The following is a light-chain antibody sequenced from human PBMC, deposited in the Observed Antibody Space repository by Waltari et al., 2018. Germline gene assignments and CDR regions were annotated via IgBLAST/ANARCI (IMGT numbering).Light chain of an antibody. J-gene: IGLJ1*01. CDR2: DVS. CDR1: SSDVGGYNY. CDR3: SSYTSSSVYV. Sequence: QSALTQPASVSGSPGQSITISCTGTSSDVGGYNYVSWYQQHPGKAPKLMLYDVSKRPSGVSNRFSGAKSGNPASLTISGLQAEDEADYYCSSYTSSSVYVFGTGTKVTVL. V-gene: IGLV2-14*01.